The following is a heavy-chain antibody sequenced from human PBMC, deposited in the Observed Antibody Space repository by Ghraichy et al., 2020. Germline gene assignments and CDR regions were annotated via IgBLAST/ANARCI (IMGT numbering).Heavy chain of an antibody. J-gene: IGHJ6*02. Sequence: GGSLRLSCAASGFAFSHYGMHWVRQTPGKVLEWVAFIRYDGSHKSSGGSVRGRFTITRDNSKNMLYLQMNRLRAENTAVYYCGKDHRYTSTLLLFYGMVVWGQGTTVTVSS. D-gene: IGHD6-13*01. CDR3: GKDHRYTSTLLLFYGMVV. V-gene: IGHV3-30*02. CDR1: GFAFSHYG. CDR2: IRYDGSHK.